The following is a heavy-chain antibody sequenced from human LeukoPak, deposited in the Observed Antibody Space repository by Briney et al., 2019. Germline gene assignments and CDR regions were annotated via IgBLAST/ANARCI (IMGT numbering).Heavy chain of an antibody. J-gene: IGHJ5*02. D-gene: IGHD3-22*01. CDR2: IYYSGST. Sequence: SETPSLTCTVSGGSISSGDYYWSWIRQPPGKGLEWIEYIYYSGSTYYNPSLKSRVTISVDTSKNQFSLKLSSVTAADTAVYYCARDTYYYDSSGYPNNWFDPWGQGTLVTVSS. V-gene: IGHV4-30-4*01. CDR3: ARDTYYYDSSGYPNNWFDP. CDR1: GGSISSGDYY.